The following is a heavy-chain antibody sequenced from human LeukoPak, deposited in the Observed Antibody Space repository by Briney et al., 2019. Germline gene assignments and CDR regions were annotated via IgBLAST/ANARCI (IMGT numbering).Heavy chain of an antibody. CDR1: GYTLTGYY. CDR3: AREVVVVVPAARYNWFDP. CDR2: INPNSGGT. Sequence: ASVTVSCKASGYTLTGYYMHCVRQAPGQGLEWMGWINPNSGGTNYAQKFQGRVTMTRDTSISTAYMELSRLRSDDTAVYYCAREVVVVVPAARYNWFDPWGQGTLVTVSS. J-gene: IGHJ5*02. V-gene: IGHV1-2*02. D-gene: IGHD2-2*01.